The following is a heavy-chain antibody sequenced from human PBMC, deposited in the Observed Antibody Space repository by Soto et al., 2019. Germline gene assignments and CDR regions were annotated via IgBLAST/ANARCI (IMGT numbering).Heavy chain of an antibody. CDR3: AKPPHGGRITMGEEYFQL. Sequence: QVQLVQSGAEVKKPGSSVKVSCKASGGTFSSYAISWVRQAPGQGLEWMGGIIPIFGTANYAQKCQCRVTMTADEHKSTAYMELSSLRSEDTDVYYCAKPPHGGRITMGEEYFQLWSQCTLFTDSS. CDR1: GGTFSSYA. D-gene: IGHD3-10*01. CDR2: IIPIFGTA. J-gene: IGHJ1*01. V-gene: IGHV1-69*01.